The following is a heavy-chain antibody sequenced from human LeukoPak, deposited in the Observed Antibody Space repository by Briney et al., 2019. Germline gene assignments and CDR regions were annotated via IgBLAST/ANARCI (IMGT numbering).Heavy chain of an antibody. D-gene: IGHD3-22*01. CDR1: GFIVSNNY. Sequence: GGSLRLSCAASGFIVSNNYMSWVRQAPGKGLEWVSVIYSGGSTYYADSVKGRFTISRDNSKNTVYLQMNSLRAEDTAVYYCARYYYDSSGYPYYLDYWGQGTLVTVSS. J-gene: IGHJ4*02. CDR3: ARYYYDSSGYPYYLDY. CDR2: IYSGGST. V-gene: IGHV3-53*01.